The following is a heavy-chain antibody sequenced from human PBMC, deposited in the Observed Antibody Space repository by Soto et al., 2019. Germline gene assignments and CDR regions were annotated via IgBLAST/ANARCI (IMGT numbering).Heavy chain of an antibody. Sequence: QVQLVESGGGVVQPGRSVRLSCAASGFTFSSYGMHWVRQAPGKGLEWVAVISYDGSNKYYADSVKGRFTISRDNSKNTLYLQMNSLRAEDTAVYYCAKIPPGYYDSSGYYSSINYWGQGTLVTVSS. V-gene: IGHV3-30*18. CDR2: ISYDGSNK. CDR1: GFTFSSYG. CDR3: AKIPPGYYDSSGYYSSINY. D-gene: IGHD3-22*01. J-gene: IGHJ4*02.